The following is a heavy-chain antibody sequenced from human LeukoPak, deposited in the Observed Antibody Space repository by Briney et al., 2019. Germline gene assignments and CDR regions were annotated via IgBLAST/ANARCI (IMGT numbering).Heavy chain of an antibody. CDR2: ISVSGAAT. D-gene: IGHD1-26*01. Sequence: GGSLRLSCAASGFTFSDYYMSWIRQAPGKGLEWVSSISVSGAATYYADSVKGRFTISRDNSKNTLFLQMNSLRADDTAVYYCAKGPRSGTYYYFDSWGQGTLVGVSS. J-gene: IGHJ4*02. CDR1: GFTFSDYY. CDR3: AKGPRSGTYYYFDS. V-gene: IGHV3-23*01.